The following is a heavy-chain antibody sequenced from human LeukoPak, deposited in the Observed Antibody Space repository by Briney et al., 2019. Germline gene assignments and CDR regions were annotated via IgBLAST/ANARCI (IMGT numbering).Heavy chain of an antibody. J-gene: IGHJ1*01. CDR3: ARVKEKTASTIPDYFQH. CDR1: GYTLTDYY. Sequence: ASVKVSCKASGYTLTDYYIHWVRQAPGQGLEWVGWIGPDSGGTHFGKKFQGRVTLTRDTSISTVYMEVSRLSSDDTAVYYCARVKEKTASTIPDYFQHWGQGSLVTVSS. V-gene: IGHV1-2*02. D-gene: IGHD5/OR15-5a*01. CDR2: IGPDSGGT.